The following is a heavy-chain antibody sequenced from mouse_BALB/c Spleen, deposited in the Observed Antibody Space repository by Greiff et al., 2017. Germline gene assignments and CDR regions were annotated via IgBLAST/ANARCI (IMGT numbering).Heavy chain of an antibody. CDR3: ARSSTDYAMDY. Sequence: QVQLKESGPELVKPGASVKISCKASGYSFTSYYIHWVKQRPGQGLEWIGWIFPGSGNTKYNEKFKGKATLTADTSSSTAYMQLSSLTSEDSAVYFCARSSTDYAMDYWGQGTSVTVSS. J-gene: IGHJ4*01. CDR2: IFPGSGNT. V-gene: IGHV1-66*01. CDR1: GYSFTSYY.